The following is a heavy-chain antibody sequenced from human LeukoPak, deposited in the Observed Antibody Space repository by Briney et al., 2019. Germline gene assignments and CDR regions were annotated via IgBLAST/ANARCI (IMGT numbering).Heavy chain of an antibody. Sequence: GGSLRLSCAASGFTFSVYWMLWVRRVPGKGLVWVSRINTDGSDTSYGDSVKGRFTVSRDNAKSTVYLQMNSLKTENTAVYFCARDLTGTLFASWGQGTLVTVSS. J-gene: IGHJ4*02. D-gene: IGHD2-8*02. CDR1: GFTFSVYW. CDR2: INTDGSDT. CDR3: ARDLTGTLFAS. V-gene: IGHV3-74*01.